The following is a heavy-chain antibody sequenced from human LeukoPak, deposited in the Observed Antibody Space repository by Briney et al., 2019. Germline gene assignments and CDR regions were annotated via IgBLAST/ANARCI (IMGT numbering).Heavy chain of an antibody. Sequence: GGSLRLSCAASGFTFDDYSMHWVRHRPGKGLEWVSLLSWDGGSEYYADSVRGRFTISRDNRSGSLFLQMKSLITEDSALYFCARDRGGNTAGFDSWGQGTLVTVSS. D-gene: IGHD4-23*01. J-gene: IGHJ4*02. CDR3: ARDRGGNTAGFDS. V-gene: IGHV3-43*01. CDR1: GFTFDDYS. CDR2: LSWDGGSE.